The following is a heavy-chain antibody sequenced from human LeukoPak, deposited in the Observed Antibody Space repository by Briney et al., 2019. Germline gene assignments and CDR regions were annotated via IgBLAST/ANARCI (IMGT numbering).Heavy chain of an antibody. CDR2: FYYSGST. D-gene: IGHD3-10*01. Sequence: SETLSLTCTVYGGSVSSGTYYWSWIRQPPGKGLEWIGYFYYSGSTNYNPSLKSRVTISVDTPKNQCSLKLSSVTAADTAVYYCARSGMTMVRGVISNWFDPWGQGTLVTVSS. CDR3: ARSGMTMVRGVISNWFDP. CDR1: GGSVSSGTYY. J-gene: IGHJ5*02. V-gene: IGHV4-61*01.